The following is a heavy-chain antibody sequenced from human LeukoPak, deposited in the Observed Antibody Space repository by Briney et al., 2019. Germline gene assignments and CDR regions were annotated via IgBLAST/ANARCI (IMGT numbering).Heavy chain of an antibody. Sequence: SQTLSLTCTVSGGSISSGGYYWSWIRQPPGKGLEWIGYIYHSGSTYYNPSLKSRVTISVDRSKNQFSLKLSSVTAADTAVYYCARRILGDCSSTSCYGDPGAFDIWGQGTMVTVSS. D-gene: IGHD2-2*01. CDR3: ARRILGDCSSTSCYGDPGAFDI. J-gene: IGHJ3*02. V-gene: IGHV4-30-2*01. CDR2: IYHSGST. CDR1: GGSISSGGYY.